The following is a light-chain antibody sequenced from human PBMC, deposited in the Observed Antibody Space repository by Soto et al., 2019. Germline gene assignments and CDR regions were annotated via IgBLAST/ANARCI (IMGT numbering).Light chain of an antibody. CDR2: GAS. CDR3: QQYGSSPLT. Sequence: EIVLTQSPGTLSLSPGERATLSCRASQSVSSNLAWYQQKPGQAPRLLIYGASTRATGIPDRFSGSGSATDFTLTISRLEPEDFAVYYCQQYGSSPLTCGGGTKGDIK. CDR1: QSVSSN. J-gene: IGKJ4*01. V-gene: IGKV3-20*01.